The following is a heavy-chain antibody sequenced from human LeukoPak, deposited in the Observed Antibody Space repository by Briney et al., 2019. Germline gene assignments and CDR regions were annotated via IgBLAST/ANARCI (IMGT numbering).Heavy chain of an antibody. CDR1: GFTFSSYG. J-gene: IGHJ1*01. CDR2: IRYDGSNK. V-gene: IGHV3-30*02. CDR3: AKDVLADYYDSSGYYSEYFQH. Sequence: PGGSLRLSCAASGFTFSSYGMHWVRQAPGKGLEWVAFIRYDGSNKYYADSVKGRFTISRDNSKNTLYLQMNSLRAEDTAVYYCAKDVLADYYDSSGYYSEYFQHWGQGTLVTVSS. D-gene: IGHD3-22*01.